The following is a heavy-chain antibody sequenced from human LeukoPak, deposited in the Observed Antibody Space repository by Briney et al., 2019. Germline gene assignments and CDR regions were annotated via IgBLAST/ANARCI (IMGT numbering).Heavy chain of an antibody. Sequence: ASVKVSCKTSGYSFTSNYIHWVRQAPGQGLEWMGMIYPRDGSTSYAQKFQGRVTVTRDTSTSTVHMELSGLRSEDTAVYYCARDQEAFDYWGQGTLVTVSS. CDR1: GYSFTSNY. J-gene: IGHJ4*02. CDR3: ARDQEAFDY. CDR2: IYPRDGST. V-gene: IGHV1-46*01.